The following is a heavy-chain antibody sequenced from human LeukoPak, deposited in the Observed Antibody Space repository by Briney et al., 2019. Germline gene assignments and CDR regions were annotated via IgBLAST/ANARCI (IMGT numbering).Heavy chain of an antibody. Sequence: ASVKVSCKTSGYSFTSNYIHWVRQAPGQGLEWMGMIYPRDGSTSYAQKFQGRVTVTRDTSTSTVHMELSGLRSEDTAVYYCARDQEAFDYWGQGTLVTVSS. CDR1: GYSFTSNY. J-gene: IGHJ4*02. CDR3: ARDQEAFDY. CDR2: IYPRDGST. V-gene: IGHV1-46*01.